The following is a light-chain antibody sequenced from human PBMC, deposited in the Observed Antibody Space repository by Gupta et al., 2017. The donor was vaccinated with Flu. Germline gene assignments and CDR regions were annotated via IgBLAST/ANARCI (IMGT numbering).Light chain of an antibody. CDR1: KLGSKY. Sequence: SYELTQPPSVSVSPGQTASITCSGDKLGSKYVCWYQHTAGQSPVLVIYADDKRPSGVPERFSGSNSGNTATLTISGTRAMDEADYYCQTWDSATVVCGGGTKLTGL. V-gene: IGLV3-1*01. CDR3: QTWDSATVV. CDR2: ADD. J-gene: IGLJ2*01.